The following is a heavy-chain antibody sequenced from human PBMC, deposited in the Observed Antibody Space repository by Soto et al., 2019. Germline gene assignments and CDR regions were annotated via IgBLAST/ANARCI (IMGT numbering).Heavy chain of an antibody. CDR1: GFTFSSYA. D-gene: IGHD6-6*01. Sequence: GGSLRLPCAASGFTFSSYAMSWVRQAPGKGLEWVSAISGSGGSTYYADSVKGRFTISRDNSKNTLYLQMNSLRAEDTAVYYCAKPKYSSSFYFDYWGQGTLVTVSS. CDR2: ISGSGGST. J-gene: IGHJ4*02. V-gene: IGHV3-23*01. CDR3: AKPKYSSSFYFDY.